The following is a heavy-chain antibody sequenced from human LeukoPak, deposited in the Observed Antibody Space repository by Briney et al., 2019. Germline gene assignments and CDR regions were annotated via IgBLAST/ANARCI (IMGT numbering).Heavy chain of an antibody. J-gene: IGHJ4*02. CDR1: GYTFTGYY. CDR3: AGEVAETYHFDY. D-gene: IGHD6-19*01. CDR2: INPNSGGT. V-gene: IGHV1-2*04. Sequence: ASVKVSCKASGYTFTGYYMHWVRQAPGQGLEWMGWINPNSGGTNYAQKFQGWVTMTRDTSISTAYMELSRLRSDDTAVYYCAGEVAETYHFDYWGQGTLVTVSS.